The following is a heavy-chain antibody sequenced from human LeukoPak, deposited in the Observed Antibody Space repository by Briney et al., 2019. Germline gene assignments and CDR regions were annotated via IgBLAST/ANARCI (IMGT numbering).Heavy chain of an antibody. V-gene: IGHV4-4*02. D-gene: IGHD3-10*01. CDR1: GGSISGTNW. CDR2: IYHSGST. J-gene: IGHJ5*02. Sequence: PSETLSLTCGVSGGSISGTNWWSWVRQPPGQGLEWIGEIYHSGSTNYNPSLKSRVTISVDKSKNQFSLKLSSVTAADTAVYYCARIGSGSYYTNWFDPWGQGTLVTVSS. CDR3: ARIGSGSYYTNWFDP.